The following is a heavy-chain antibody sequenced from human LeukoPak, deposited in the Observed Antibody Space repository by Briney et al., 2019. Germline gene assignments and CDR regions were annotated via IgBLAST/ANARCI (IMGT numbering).Heavy chain of an antibody. CDR1: GYTFTGYY. CDR3: ARDRGIQLWERYYYYYMDV. D-gene: IGHD5-18*01. V-gene: IGHV1-2*02. Sequence: ASVKVSCKASGYTFTGYYMHWVRQAPGQGLEWMGWINPNSGGTNYAQKLQGRVTMTRDTSISTAYMELSRLRSDETAVYYCARDRGIQLWERYYYYYMDVWGKGTTVTVSS. J-gene: IGHJ6*03. CDR2: INPNSGGT.